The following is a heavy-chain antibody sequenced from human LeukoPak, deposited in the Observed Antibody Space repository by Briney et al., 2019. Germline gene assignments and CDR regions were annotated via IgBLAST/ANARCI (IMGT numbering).Heavy chain of an antibody. D-gene: IGHD2-2*01. Sequence: PSETLSLTCTVSGGSISSSSYYWGWIRQPPGKGLEWIGSIYYSGSTYYNPSLKSRVTISVDTSKNQFSLKLSSVTAADTAVYYCARDRDIVVVPAGFDYWGQGTLVTVPS. CDR3: ARDRDIVVVPAGFDY. CDR1: GGSISSSSYY. CDR2: IYYSGST. V-gene: IGHV4-39*07. J-gene: IGHJ4*02.